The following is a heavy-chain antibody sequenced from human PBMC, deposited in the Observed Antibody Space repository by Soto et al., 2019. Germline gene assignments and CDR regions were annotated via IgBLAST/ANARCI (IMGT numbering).Heavy chain of an antibody. CDR3: ARRSSGWYPYYFDY. J-gene: IGHJ4*02. CDR2: INHSGST. V-gene: IGHV4-34*01. CDR1: GGSFSGYY. Sequence: SETLSLTCAVYGGSFSGYYWSWIRQPPGKGLEWIGEINHSGSTNYNPSLKSRVTISVDTSKNQFSLKLSSVTAADTAVYYCARRSSGWYPYYFDYWGQGTLVTVSS. D-gene: IGHD6-19*01.